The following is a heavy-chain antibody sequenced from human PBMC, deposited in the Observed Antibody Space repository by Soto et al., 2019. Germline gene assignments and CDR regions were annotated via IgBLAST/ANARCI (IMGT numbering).Heavy chain of an antibody. CDR3: AKDYTVAADPSSVILFDY. D-gene: IGHD2-15*01. V-gene: IGHV3-23*01. Sequence: GGSLRLSCSTSGFTFSVYKMHWVRQAPGKGLEWVSIIIANGGTFYADSVKGRFTISRDNSKNTVYLQMSSLRVEDTAIYYCAKDYTVAADPSSVILFDYWGQGALVTVSS. CDR1: GFTFSVYK. J-gene: IGHJ4*02. CDR2: IIANGGT.